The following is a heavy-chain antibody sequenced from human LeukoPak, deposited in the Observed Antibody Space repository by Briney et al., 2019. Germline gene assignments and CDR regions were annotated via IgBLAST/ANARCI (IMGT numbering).Heavy chain of an antibody. D-gene: IGHD3-16*01. V-gene: IGHV3-9*01. J-gene: IGHJ4*02. CDR3: VKGTPLGY. CDR2: ISWNGDGI. Sequence: PGRSLRLSCAASGFTFDDYAMHWGRQTPGKGLEWVSYISWNGDGIDYADSVKGRFTISRDNAKNSLYLQMNSLRPENTALYYCVKGTPLGYWGQGTLVTVSS. CDR1: GFTFDDYA.